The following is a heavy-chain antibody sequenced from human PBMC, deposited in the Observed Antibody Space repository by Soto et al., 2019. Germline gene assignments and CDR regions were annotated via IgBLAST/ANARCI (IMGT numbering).Heavy chain of an antibody. V-gene: IGHV3-7*01. CDR2: IKQDGSEK. D-gene: IGHD6-13*01. J-gene: IGHJ6*02. CDR3: AREGQQLVLSDYGMDV. CDR1: GLTFSSYW. Sequence: GSLRLSCAASGLTFSSYWMSWVRQAPGKGLEWVANIKQDGSEKYYVDSVKGRFTISRDNAKNSLYLQMNSLRAEDTAVYYCAREGQQLVLSDYGMDVWGQGTTVTVSS.